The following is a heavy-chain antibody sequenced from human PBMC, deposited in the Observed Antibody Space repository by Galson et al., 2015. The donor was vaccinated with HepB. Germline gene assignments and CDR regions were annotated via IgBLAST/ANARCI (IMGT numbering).Heavy chain of an antibody. D-gene: IGHD2-2*01. J-gene: IGHJ3*02. CDR3: ARYCSSTSCIRAFDI. V-gene: IGHV4-61*02. Sequence: LSLTCTVSGGSISSGSYYWSWIRQPAGKGLEWIGRIYTSGSTNYNPSLKSRVTMSVDTSKNQFSLKLSSVTAADTAVYYCARYCSSTSCIRAFDIWGQGTMVTVSS. CDR1: GGSISSGSYY. CDR2: IYTSGST.